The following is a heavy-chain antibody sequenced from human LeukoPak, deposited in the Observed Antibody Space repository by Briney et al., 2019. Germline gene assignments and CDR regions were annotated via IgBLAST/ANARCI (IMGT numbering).Heavy chain of an antibody. CDR3: ARDYEGDDWFDP. D-gene: IGHD3-16*01. J-gene: IGHJ5*02. CDR2: INTDGSST. CDR1: GFTFSSYW. V-gene: IGHV3-74*01. Sequence: PGGSLRLSCAASGFTFSSYWMHWVRQAPGKGLVWVSRINTDGSSTSYADSVKGRFTISRDNAKNTLYLQMNSLRAEDTAVYYCARDYEGDDWFDPWGQGTLVTVSS.